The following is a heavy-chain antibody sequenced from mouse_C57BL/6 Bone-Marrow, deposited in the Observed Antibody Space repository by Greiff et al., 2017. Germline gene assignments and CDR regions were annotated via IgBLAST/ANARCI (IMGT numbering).Heavy chain of an antibody. Sequence: EVQVEESGAELVRPGASVKLSCTASGFNIKDDYMHWVKQRPEQGLEWIGWIDPENGDTEYASKFKGKATITADTSSNTAYLQLSSLTSEDTAVYYCTTPHYCWFAYWGQGTLVTVSA. CDR1: GFNIKDDY. D-gene: IGHD1-1*02. V-gene: IGHV14-4*01. J-gene: IGHJ3*01. CDR2: IDPENGDT. CDR3: TTPHYCWFAY.